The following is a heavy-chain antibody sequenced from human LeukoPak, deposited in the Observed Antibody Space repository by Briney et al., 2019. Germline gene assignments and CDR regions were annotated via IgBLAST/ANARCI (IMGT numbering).Heavy chain of an antibody. CDR1: GGTFSSYA. Sequence: SVKVSCKASGGTFSSYAISWVRQAPGQGLEWMGGIIPIFGTANYAQKFQGRVTMTEDTSTDTAYMELSSLRPEDTAVYYCASGAYYYDSSGYYGGYWGQGTLVTVSS. CDR2: IIPIFGTA. D-gene: IGHD3-22*01. CDR3: ASGAYYYDSSGYYGGY. V-gene: IGHV1-69*06. J-gene: IGHJ4*02.